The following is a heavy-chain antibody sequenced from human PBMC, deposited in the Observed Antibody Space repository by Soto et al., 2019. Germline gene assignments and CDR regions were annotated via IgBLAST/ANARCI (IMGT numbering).Heavy chain of an antibody. Sequence: QVQLVQSGAEVKKPGSSVKVSCKASGGTFSSYAISWVRQAPGQGLEWMGGIIPIFGTANYAQKFQGRVTITADKSTSPAYMALSSLRSEDTAVYYCARVGVAAPNHDAFDIWGQGTMVTVSS. J-gene: IGHJ3*02. CDR3: ARVGVAAPNHDAFDI. CDR1: GGTFSSYA. CDR2: IIPIFGTA. D-gene: IGHD2-15*01. V-gene: IGHV1-69*06.